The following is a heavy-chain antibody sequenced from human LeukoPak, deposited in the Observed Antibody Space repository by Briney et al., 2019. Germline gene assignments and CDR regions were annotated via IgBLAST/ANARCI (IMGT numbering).Heavy chain of an antibody. J-gene: IGHJ4*02. D-gene: IGHD2-2*01. CDR1: GGSISGSSYF. CDR3: ARDSYCSTTSCHLDY. CDR2: ISYSGIT. Sequence: SETLSLTCTVSGGSISGSSYFWGWIRQSPAKGLEWIGSISYSGITHYNPSLKSRVTMSVDTSRNQVSLNLDSVTAADTAVYYCARDSYCSTTSCHLDYWGQGILVTLSS. V-gene: IGHV4-39*07.